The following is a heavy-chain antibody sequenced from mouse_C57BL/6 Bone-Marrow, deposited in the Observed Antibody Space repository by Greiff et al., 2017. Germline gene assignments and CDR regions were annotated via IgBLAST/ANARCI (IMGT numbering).Heavy chain of an antibody. CDR2: IRNKANNHAT. V-gene: IGHV6-6*01. Sequence: EVKVVESGGGLVQPGGSMKLSCAASGFTFSDAWMDWVRQSPEKGLEWVAEIRNKANNHATYYAESVKGRFTISRDDSKSSVYLQMNSLRAEDTGIYYCTRPGTMVRVGFAYWGQGTLVTVSA. CDR3: TRPGTMVRVGFAY. D-gene: IGHD2-2*01. CDR1: GFTFSDAW. J-gene: IGHJ3*01.